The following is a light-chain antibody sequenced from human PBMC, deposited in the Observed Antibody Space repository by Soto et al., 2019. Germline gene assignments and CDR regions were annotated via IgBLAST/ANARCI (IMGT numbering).Light chain of an antibody. CDR2: NND. CDR3: AAWDDSLNGVI. J-gene: IGLJ2*01. Sequence: QSVLTQPPSASGTPGQRVTVSCSGSSSNIGSNTVNWYQHLPGTAPKLLMFNNDQRPSGVPDRISGSKSGTSASLAISGLQSEDEADYYCAAWDDSLNGVIFGGGTQLTVL. CDR1: SSNIGSNT. V-gene: IGLV1-44*01.